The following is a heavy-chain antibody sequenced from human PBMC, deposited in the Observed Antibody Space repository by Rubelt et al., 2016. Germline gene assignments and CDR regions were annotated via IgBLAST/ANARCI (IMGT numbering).Heavy chain of an antibody. CDR1: GGSISSYY. D-gene: IGHD6-19*01. J-gene: IGHJ6*02. V-gene: IGHV4-59*01. Sequence: QVQLQESGPGLVKPSETLSLTCTVSGGSISSYYWSWIRQPPGKGLEWIGYIYYSGSTNYNPSLKSRVTISIDTSKTQFSPTLSSVTAADTAVYYWARHVSSGWYYYYGMDVWGQGTTVTVSS. CDR2: IYYSGST. CDR3: ARHVSSGWYYYYGMDV.